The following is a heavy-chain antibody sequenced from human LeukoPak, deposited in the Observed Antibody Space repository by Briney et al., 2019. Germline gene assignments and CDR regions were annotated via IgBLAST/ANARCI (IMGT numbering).Heavy chain of an antibody. J-gene: IGHJ6*02. Sequence: GGSLRLSCAGSGFTFSNYAMTWVRQAPGKGLEWVSSVSGSGRNTFYPDSVEGRFTISRDNSKNTVYLQMNSLRADDTAVYYCARVGREDYGMDVWGQGTTVTVSS. CDR2: VSGSGRNT. D-gene: IGHD1-14*01. V-gene: IGHV3-23*01. CDR3: ARVGREDYGMDV. CDR1: GFTFSNYA.